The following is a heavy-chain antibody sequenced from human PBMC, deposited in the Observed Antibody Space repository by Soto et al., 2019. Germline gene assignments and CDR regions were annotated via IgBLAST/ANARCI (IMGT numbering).Heavy chain of an antibody. D-gene: IGHD4-17*01. CDR3: ARASRVTTSGTTAYYFDY. Sequence: SSETLSLTCSVSGDSISGGEFFWAWIRQQPGKGLEWIGYISKNGGTYDSPSLKSRVSLSVDTSKNHFSLRLTSVTAADTAVYYCARASRVTTSGTTAYYFDYWGRGTLVTVSS. J-gene: IGHJ4*01. CDR1: GDSISGGEFF. V-gene: IGHV4-31*03. CDR2: ISKNGGT.